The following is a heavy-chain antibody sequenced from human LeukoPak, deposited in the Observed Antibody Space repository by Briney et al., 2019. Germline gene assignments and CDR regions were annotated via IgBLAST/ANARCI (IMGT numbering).Heavy chain of an antibody. D-gene: IGHD2-15*01. CDR2: INPNSGGT. V-gene: IGHV1-2*06. Sequence: ASVKVSCKASGYTFTGYYMHWVRQAPGQGLEWMGRINPNSGGTNYAQKFQGRVTMTRDTSIGTAYMELSRLRSDDTAVYYCARGEEEGLGYCSGGSCYGFDYWGQGTLVTVSS. CDR3: ARGEEEGLGYCSGGSCYGFDY. CDR1: GYTFTGYY. J-gene: IGHJ4*02.